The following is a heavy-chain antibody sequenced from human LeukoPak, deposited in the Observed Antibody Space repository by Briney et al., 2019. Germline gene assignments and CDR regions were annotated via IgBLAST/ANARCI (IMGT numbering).Heavy chain of an antibody. CDR3: ARGYGDYAY. V-gene: IGHV1-46*01. Sequence: ASVKVSCRASGYTFTSYYMHWVRQAPGQGLEWMGIINPSGGSTTYARKFQGRVTMTSDTSTSTVYMELSSLRSEDTAVYYCARGYGDYAYWGQGTLVTVSS. CDR2: INPSGGST. D-gene: IGHD4-17*01. CDR1: GYTFTSYY. J-gene: IGHJ4*02.